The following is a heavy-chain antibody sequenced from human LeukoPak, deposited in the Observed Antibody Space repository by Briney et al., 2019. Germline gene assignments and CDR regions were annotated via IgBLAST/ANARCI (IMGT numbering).Heavy chain of an antibody. J-gene: IGHJ4*02. CDR2: INPNSGGT. V-gene: IGHV1-2*02. Sequence: VASVKVSCKASGYTFTGYYMHWVRQAPGQGLEWMGWINPNSGGTNYAQKFQGRVTMTRDTSISTAYMELSRLRSDDTAVYYCARDFWFGELESHYFDYWGQGTLVTVSS. CDR1: GYTFTGYY. CDR3: ARDFWFGELESHYFDY. D-gene: IGHD3-10*01.